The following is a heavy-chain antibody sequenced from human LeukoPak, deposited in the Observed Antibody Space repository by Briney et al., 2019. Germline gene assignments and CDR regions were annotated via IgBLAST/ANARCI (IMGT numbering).Heavy chain of an antibody. Sequence: SETLSLTCTVSGGSISSSSYYWGWIRQPPGKGLEWIGSIYYSGSTYYNPSLKSRATISVDTSKNQFSLKLSSVTAADTAVYYCARAGGYCGRISCPYYFDYWGQGSLVAVSS. V-gene: IGHV4-39*01. CDR3: ARAGGYCGRISCPYYFDY. D-gene: IGHD2-15*01. CDR2: IYYSGST. J-gene: IGHJ4*02. CDR1: GGSISSSSYY.